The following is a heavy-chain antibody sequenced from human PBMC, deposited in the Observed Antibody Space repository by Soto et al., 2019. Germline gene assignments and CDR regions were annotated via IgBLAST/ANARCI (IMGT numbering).Heavy chain of an antibody. J-gene: IGHJ4*02. Sequence: PSEILSLTCAVSGVSISSGNWWTWVRQTPQRGLEYIGEIFHDGTANYYPSFERRVAISVDTSKNQSSLKLTSVTAADTAIYFCARLVYDTRLNYMYFDFWGQGALVTVSS. CDR3: ARLVYDTRLNYMYFDF. CDR2: IFHDGTA. V-gene: IGHV4-4*02. CDR1: GVSISSGNW. D-gene: IGHD2-8*01.